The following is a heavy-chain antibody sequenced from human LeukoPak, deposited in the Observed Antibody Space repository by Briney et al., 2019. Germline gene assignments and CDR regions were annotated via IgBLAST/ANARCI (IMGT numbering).Heavy chain of an antibody. CDR3: ARHGGAAYYYGMDV. CDR1: GYSFTSYC. Sequence: GESLKIFCKGSGYSFTSYCISWVRPMPGKGLEWIGRIDPSDSYTNYSPSFQGHVTISADKSISTAYLQWSSQKASDTAMYYCARHGGAAYYYGMDVWGKGTTVTVSS. V-gene: IGHV5-10-1*01. CDR2: IDPSDSYT. D-gene: IGHD6-13*01. J-gene: IGHJ6*04.